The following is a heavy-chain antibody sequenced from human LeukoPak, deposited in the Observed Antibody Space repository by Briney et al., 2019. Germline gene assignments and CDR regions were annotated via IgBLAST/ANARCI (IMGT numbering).Heavy chain of an antibody. J-gene: IGHJ6*03. Sequence: ASVKVSCKLSGFSLSEISMHWVRQAPGQGLEWMGGFDPEHGGTSYTQKLQGRVIMTEDTSTDTAYMELKTLTSDDTAIYYCVRGAEGGTDMRNRYYYYYMDVWGKGITVTVSS. V-gene: IGHV1-24*01. CDR2: FDPEHGGT. CDR3: VRGAEGGTDMRNRYYYYYMDV. CDR1: GFSLSEIS. D-gene: IGHD1-1*01.